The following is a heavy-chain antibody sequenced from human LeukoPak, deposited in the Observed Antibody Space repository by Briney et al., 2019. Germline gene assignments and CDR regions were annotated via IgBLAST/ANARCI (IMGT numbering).Heavy chain of an antibody. D-gene: IGHD3-22*01. CDR1: GFTFSSYA. Sequence: GGSLRLSCAASGFTFSSYAMHWVRQAPGKGLEWVAVISYDGSNKYYADSVKGRFTISRDNSKNTLYLQMNSLRAEDTAVYYCARGGRGSAAVVAPRSLDIWGQGTMVTVSS. V-gene: IGHV3-30-3*01. J-gene: IGHJ3*02. CDR2: ISYDGSNK. CDR3: ARGGRGSAAVVAPRSLDI.